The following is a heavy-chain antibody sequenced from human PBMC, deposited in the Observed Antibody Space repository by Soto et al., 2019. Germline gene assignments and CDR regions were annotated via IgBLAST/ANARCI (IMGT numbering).Heavy chain of an antibody. CDR2: IDPSDSYT. V-gene: IGHV5-10-1*01. CDR3: ARTSMQSRGYSYGHGDMDV. Sequence: EVQLVQSGAEVKKPGESLRISCKGSGYSFTSYWISWVRQMPGKGLEWMGRIDPSDSYTNYSPSFQGHVTISADKSISTAYLQWRSLKASDTAMYYYARTSMQSRGYSYGHGDMDVWGQGTTVTVSS. CDR1: GYSFTSYW. J-gene: IGHJ6*02. D-gene: IGHD5-18*01.